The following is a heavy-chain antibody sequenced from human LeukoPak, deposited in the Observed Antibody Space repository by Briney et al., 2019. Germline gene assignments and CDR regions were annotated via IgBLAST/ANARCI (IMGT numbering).Heavy chain of an antibody. V-gene: IGHV4-59*08. CDR1: GSSISSYY. J-gene: IGHJ3*02. Sequence: SETLSLTCTVSGSSISSYYWSWIRQPPGKGLEWIGYIYYSGSTNYNPSLKSRVTISVDTSKNQFSLKLSSVTAADTAVYYCARQSGSYYRDAFDIWGQGTMVTVSS. D-gene: IGHD1-26*01. CDR2: IYYSGST. CDR3: ARQSGSYYRDAFDI.